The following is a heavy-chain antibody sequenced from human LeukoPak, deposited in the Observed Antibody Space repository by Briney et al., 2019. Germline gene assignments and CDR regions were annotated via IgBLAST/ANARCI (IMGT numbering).Heavy chain of an antibody. Sequence: SETLSLTCAVSGGSFSSSNWWNWVRQPPGKGLEWIGEIYHSGSTNYNPSLKSRVTMSVDKSKNQFYLKLSSVTAADTAVYYCARGRSSGYFDYWGQGTLVTVSS. D-gene: IGHD6-19*01. CDR2: IYHSGST. CDR3: ARGRSSGYFDY. J-gene: IGHJ4*02. V-gene: IGHV4-4*02. CDR1: GGSFSSSNW.